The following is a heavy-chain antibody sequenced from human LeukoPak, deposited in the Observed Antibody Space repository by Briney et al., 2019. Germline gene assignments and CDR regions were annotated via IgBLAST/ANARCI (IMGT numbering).Heavy chain of an antibody. CDR3: ARDVMVRGARNNWFDP. Sequence: PGGSLRLSCAASGFTVSSNYMSWVRQAPGKGLEWVSVIYSGGSTYYADSVKGRFTISRDNSKNTLYLQMNSLRAEDTAVYYCARDVMVRGARNNWFDPWGQGTLVTVSS. CDR1: GFTVSSNY. J-gene: IGHJ5*02. D-gene: IGHD3-10*01. CDR2: IYSGGST. V-gene: IGHV3-66*01.